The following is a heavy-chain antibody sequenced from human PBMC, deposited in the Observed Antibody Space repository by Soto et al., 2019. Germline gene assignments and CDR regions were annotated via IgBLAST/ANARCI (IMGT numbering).Heavy chain of an antibody. CDR1: GFTFSSYA. D-gene: IGHD6-13*01. CDR2: ISGSGGST. Sequence: GGSLRLSCAASGFTFSSYAMSWVRQAPGKGLEWVSAISGSGGSTYYADSVNGRFTISRDNSKNMLYLQMNSLRAEDTAVYYCAKAGSRWLKLKYYFDYWGQGTLVTVSS. V-gene: IGHV3-23*01. CDR3: AKAGSRWLKLKYYFDY. J-gene: IGHJ4*02.